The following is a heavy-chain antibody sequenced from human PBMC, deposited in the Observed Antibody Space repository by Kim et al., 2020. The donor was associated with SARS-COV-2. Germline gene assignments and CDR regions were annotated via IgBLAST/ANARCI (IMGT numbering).Heavy chain of an antibody. CDR3: ARDGNLVNWFDP. J-gene: IGHJ5*02. Sequence: GRSLKISCAASGFTFKNYALHWVRQAPGKGLEWVAVISFDGSNIYYADSVKGRFTISRDNSKNTLYLQMNSLRAEDTAVYYCARDGNLVNWFDPWGQGTLVTVSS. CDR2: ISFDGSNI. CDR1: GFTFKNYA. V-gene: IGHV3-30-3*01. D-gene: IGHD6-6*01.